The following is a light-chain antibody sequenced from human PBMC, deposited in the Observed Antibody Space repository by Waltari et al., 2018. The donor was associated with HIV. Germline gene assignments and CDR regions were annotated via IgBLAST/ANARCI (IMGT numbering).Light chain of an antibody. CDR3: AAWDDSLNGVV. Sequence: QSVLTQSPSASGTPGQRVIISCSGSSSNIGGRNYVNWYQLLPGTAPKLLIYKNNRLPSGVPDRFAGSQSGTSASLAISGLRSEDEADYYCAAWDDSLNGVVFGGGTKLTVL. J-gene: IGLJ2*01. V-gene: IGLV1-47*01. CDR1: SSNIGGRNY. CDR2: KNN.